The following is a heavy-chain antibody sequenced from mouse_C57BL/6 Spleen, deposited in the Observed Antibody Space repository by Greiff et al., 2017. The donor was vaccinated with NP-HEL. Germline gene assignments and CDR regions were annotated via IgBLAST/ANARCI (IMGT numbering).Heavy chain of an antibody. D-gene: IGHD1-1*01. J-gene: IGHJ4*01. CDR1: GYTFTNYW. CDR3: ATRGYYGSSYENAMDY. V-gene: IGHV1-63*01. CDR2: IYPGGGYT. Sequence: QVQLQQSGAELVRPGTSVKMSCKASGYTFTNYWIGWAKQRPGHGLEWIGDIYPGGGYTNYNEKFKGKATLTADKSSSTAYMQLSSLTSEDSAIYYCATRGYYGSSYENAMDYWGQGTSVTVSS.